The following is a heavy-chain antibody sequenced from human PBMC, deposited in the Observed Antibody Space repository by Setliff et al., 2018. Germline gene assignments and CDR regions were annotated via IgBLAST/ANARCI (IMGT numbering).Heavy chain of an antibody. D-gene: IGHD4-17*01. CDR3: SRDLQGSGDYVVDY. V-gene: IGHV3-7*01. J-gene: IGHJ4*02. Sequence: GGSLRLSCAASGFTFSSDPMNWVRQAPGKGLEWVANIKKDGSIKYYLDSVRGRFTISRDNAENSLTLQMNSLRVEDTAVYYCSRDLQGSGDYVVDYWGQGTLVT. CDR2: IKKDGSIK. CDR1: GFTFSSDP.